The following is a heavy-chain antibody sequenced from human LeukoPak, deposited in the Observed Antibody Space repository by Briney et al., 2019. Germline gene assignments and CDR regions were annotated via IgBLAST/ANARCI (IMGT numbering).Heavy chain of an antibody. CDR1: GYTFTSYG. CDR2: INPNSGGT. Sequence: ASVKVSCKASGYTFTSYGISWVRQAPGQGLEWMGWINPNSGGTNYAQKFQGRVTMTRDTSISTAYMELSRLRSDDTAVYYCASRDSGSYYYFDYWGQGTLVTVSS. V-gene: IGHV1-2*02. CDR3: ASRDSGSYYYFDY. D-gene: IGHD1-26*01. J-gene: IGHJ4*02.